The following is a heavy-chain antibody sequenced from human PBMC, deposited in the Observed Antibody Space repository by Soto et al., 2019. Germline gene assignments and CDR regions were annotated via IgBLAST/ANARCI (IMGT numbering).Heavy chain of an antibody. CDR3: ARVGAEYSRSGAGGFDY. V-gene: IGHV1-69*01. Sequence: QVQLVQSGAEVKKPGSSVKVSCKASGGTFSSYAISWVRQAPGQGLEWMGGIIPIFGTANYAQKFQGRVTITADESTSKAYMELRSLRSEDTAVYYCARVGAEYSRSGAGGFDYWGQGTLVTVSS. CDR1: GGTFSSYA. J-gene: IGHJ4*02. CDR2: IIPIFGTA. D-gene: IGHD6-13*01.